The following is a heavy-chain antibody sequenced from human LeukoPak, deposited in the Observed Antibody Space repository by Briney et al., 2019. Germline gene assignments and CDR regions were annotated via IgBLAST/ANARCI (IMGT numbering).Heavy chain of an antibody. CDR3: ARRSAGKDAFDI. CDR2: INSDGSST. CDR1: GFTFSSYW. V-gene: IGHV3-74*01. Sequence: GGSLRLSCAASGFTFSSYWMHWVRQAPGKGLVWVSRINSDGSSTSYADSVKGRFTISRDNAKNTLYLQMNSLRAEDTAVYYCARRSAGKDAFDIWGQGTMVTVSS. D-gene: IGHD3-10*01. J-gene: IGHJ3*02.